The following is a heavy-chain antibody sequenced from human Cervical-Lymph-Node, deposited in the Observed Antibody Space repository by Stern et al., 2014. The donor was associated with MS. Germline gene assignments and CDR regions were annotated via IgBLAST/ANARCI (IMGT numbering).Heavy chain of an antibody. CDR3: ARAAYSTSSYNY. CDR1: GGTFNTNV. J-gene: IGHJ4*02. V-gene: IGHV1-69*01. Sequence: QVQLVQSGAEVKKPGSSVKVSCKASGGTFNTNVISWVRQAPGQGLGWMGGILTIFGTALYAQQFKGRVTITAQESTRAVYMELCSLRPEDPAVYYCARAAYSTSSYNYWGQGTLVIVSS. D-gene: IGHD6-6*01. CDR2: ILTIFGTA.